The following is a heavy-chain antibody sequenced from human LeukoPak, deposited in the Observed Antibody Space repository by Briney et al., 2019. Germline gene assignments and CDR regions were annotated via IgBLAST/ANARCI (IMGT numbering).Heavy chain of an antibody. Sequence: SETLSLTCAVYGGSFSGYYWSWIRQPPGKGLEWIGEINHSGSTNYNPSLKSRVTISVDTSKNQFSLKLSSVTAADTAAYYCARASGSYYGAPFDYWGQGTLVTVSS. CDR2: INHSGST. D-gene: IGHD1-26*01. CDR1: GGSFSGYY. CDR3: ARASGSYYGAPFDY. J-gene: IGHJ4*02. V-gene: IGHV4-34*01.